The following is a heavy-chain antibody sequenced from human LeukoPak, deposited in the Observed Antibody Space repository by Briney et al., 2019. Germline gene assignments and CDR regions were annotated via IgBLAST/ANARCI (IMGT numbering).Heavy chain of an antibody. CDR2: IYYSGST. Sequence: PSETLSLTCTVSGGSISSSCWSWIRQPPGKGLEWIGYIYYSGSTTYNPSLKSRVTISVDTSKNQFSLKLSSVTAADTAVYYCARRGHQSEVVFDYWGQGILVTVSS. CDR3: ARRGHQSEVVFDY. D-gene: IGHD2-15*01. V-gene: IGHV4-59*01. CDR1: GGSISSSC. J-gene: IGHJ4*02.